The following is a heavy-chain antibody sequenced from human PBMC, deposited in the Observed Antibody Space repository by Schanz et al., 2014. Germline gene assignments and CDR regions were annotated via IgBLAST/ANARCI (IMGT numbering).Heavy chain of an antibody. CDR2: IRYDGINK. D-gene: IGHD3-3*01. Sequence: QVQLVESGGGVVQPGGSLRLSCAASGFSFSSNGMHWVRQAPGKGLEWVAFIRYDGINKYYADSVKGRFTISRDNSQNTVYLQMISLRTDDTAVYYCARDKGGYYPFDYWGRGTLVTVSS. V-gene: IGHV3-30*02. CDR1: GFSFSSNG. CDR3: ARDKGGYYPFDY. J-gene: IGHJ4*02.